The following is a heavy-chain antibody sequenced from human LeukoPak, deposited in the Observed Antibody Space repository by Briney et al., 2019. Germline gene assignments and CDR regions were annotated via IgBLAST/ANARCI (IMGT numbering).Heavy chain of an antibody. CDR2: IYTSGRT. Sequence: SETLSLTCTASGDSISSNYWSWIRQPAGKGLEWIGRIYTSGRTDYNPSLKSRVTMSVDTSKNQVSLKLSSVTAADTALYYCARDQALNWNYDVFDXWGQGALVTVSS. V-gene: IGHV4-4*07. J-gene: IGHJ4*02. D-gene: IGHD1-7*01. CDR3: ARDQALNWNYDVFDX. CDR1: GDSISSNY.